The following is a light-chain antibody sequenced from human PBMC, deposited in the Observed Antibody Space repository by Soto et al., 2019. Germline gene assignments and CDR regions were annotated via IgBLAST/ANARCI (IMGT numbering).Light chain of an antibody. CDR2: GAS. J-gene: IGKJ2*01. Sequence: EIVMTQSPATLSVSPGERATLSCRASQSVSSNLAWYKQKPGQAPRLLMYGASTRATGIPARLSGSGSGTEFTLTISSRQSEDFAVYYCQQYSNWPYTFGQGTKLEIK. CDR3: QQYSNWPYT. CDR1: QSVSSN. V-gene: IGKV3-15*01.